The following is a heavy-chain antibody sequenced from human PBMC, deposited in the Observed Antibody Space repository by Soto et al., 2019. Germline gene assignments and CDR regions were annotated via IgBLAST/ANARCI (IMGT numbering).Heavy chain of an antibody. D-gene: IGHD1-26*01. CDR1: GFTFSSYG. CDR3: AKEREEHPWSAFDY. J-gene: IGHJ4*02. Sequence: QVQLVESGGGVVQPGRSLRLSCAASGFTFSSYGMHWVRQAPGKGLEWVAVISYDGSNKYYADSVKGRFTISRDNSKNTLYLQMNSLRAEDTAVYYCAKEREEHPWSAFDYWGQGALVTVSS. CDR2: ISYDGSNK. V-gene: IGHV3-30*18.